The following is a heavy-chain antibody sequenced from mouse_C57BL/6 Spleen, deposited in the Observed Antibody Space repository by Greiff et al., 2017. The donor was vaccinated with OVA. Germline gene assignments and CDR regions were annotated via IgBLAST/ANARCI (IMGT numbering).Heavy chain of an antibody. CDR3: ARDYDYYGSSYWYFDV. V-gene: IGHV5-17*01. Sequence: EVKVVESGGGLVKPGGSLKLSCAASGFTFSDYGMHWVRQAPEKGLEWVAYISSGSSTIYYADTVKGRFAISRDNAKNTLFLQMTSLRSEDTAMYYCARDYDYYGSSYWYFDVWGTGTTVTVSS. CDR2: ISSGSSTI. CDR1: GFTFSDYG. J-gene: IGHJ1*03. D-gene: IGHD1-1*01.